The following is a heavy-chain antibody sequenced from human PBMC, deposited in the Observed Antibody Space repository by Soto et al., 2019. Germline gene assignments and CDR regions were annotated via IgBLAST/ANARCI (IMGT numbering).Heavy chain of an antibody. CDR2: INGRGGKT. Sequence: TGGSLRLSCTSSGLTFSDYAMSWVRQVPGKGLEWVSAINGRGGKTYLADSVQGRFTISRDNSKKTLWLEMNSLRAEDTAVYYCVKEKIAVGAFDIWGQGTMVTVSS. CDR1: GLTFSDYA. J-gene: IGHJ3*02. CDR3: VKEKIAVGAFDI. V-gene: IGHV3-23*01. D-gene: IGHD6-19*01.